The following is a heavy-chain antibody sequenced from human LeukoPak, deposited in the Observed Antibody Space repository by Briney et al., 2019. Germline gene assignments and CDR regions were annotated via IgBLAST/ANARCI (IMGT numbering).Heavy chain of an antibody. CDR1: GYTFTSYD. Sequence: GSVEVSCKASGYTFTSYDINWVRQATGQGLEWMGWMNPNSGNTGYAQKFQGRVTMTRNTSISTAYMELSSLRSEDTAVYYCASNVAVAGAFDIWGQGTMVTVSS. CDR2: MNPNSGNT. D-gene: IGHD6-19*01. CDR3: ASNVAVAGAFDI. V-gene: IGHV1-8*01. J-gene: IGHJ3*02.